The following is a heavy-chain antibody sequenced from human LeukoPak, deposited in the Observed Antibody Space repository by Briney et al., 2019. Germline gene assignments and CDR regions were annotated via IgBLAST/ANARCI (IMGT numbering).Heavy chain of an antibody. CDR2: ISGSGGST. V-gene: IGHV3-23*01. J-gene: IGHJ4*02. Sequence: GGSLRLSCAASGFTFSSYAMSWVRQAPGKGLEWVSAISGSGGSTYYADSVKGRFTISRDNSKNTLYLQMNSLRAEDTAVYYCAKSGPYCSSTSCYIPDYWGQGALVTVSS. CDR3: AKSGPYCSSTSCYIPDY. CDR1: GFTFSSYA. D-gene: IGHD2-2*02.